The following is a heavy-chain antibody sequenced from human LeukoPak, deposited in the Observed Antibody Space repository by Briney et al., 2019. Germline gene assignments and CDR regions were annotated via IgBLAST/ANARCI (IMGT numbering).Heavy chain of an antibody. CDR2: INPSGGST. J-gene: IGHJ4*02. Sequence: ASVKVSCKASGYTFTSYYMHWVRQAPGQGLEWMGIINPSGGSTSYAQEFQGRVTMTRDASTSTVYMELSSLRSEDTAVYYCARSWGGRRTGKAPFDYWGQGTLVTVSS. D-gene: IGHD3-16*01. CDR1: GYTFTSYY. CDR3: ARSWGGRRTGKAPFDY. V-gene: IGHV1-46*01.